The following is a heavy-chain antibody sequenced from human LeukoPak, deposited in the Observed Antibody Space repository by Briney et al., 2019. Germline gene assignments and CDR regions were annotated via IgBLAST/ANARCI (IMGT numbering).Heavy chain of an antibody. Sequence: ASVKVSCKASGYTFTGYYMHWVRQAPGQGLEWMGRINPNSGGTNYAQKFQGRVTMTRDTTISTAYIELSRLRSDDTAVYYCARAWPLYSSSWYVNWFDPWGQGTLVTVSS. CDR2: INPNSGGT. CDR1: GYTFTGYY. CDR3: ARAWPLYSSSWYVNWFDP. J-gene: IGHJ5*02. V-gene: IGHV1-2*06. D-gene: IGHD6-13*01.